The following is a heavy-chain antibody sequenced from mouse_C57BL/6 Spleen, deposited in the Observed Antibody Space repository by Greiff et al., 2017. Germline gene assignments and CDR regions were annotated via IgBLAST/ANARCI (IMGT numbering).Heavy chain of an antibody. CDR1: GFSFNTYA. D-gene: IGHD4-1*01. CDR2: IRSKSNNYAT. Sequence: EVKLVDSGGGLVQPKGSLKLSCAASGFSFNTYAMNWVRQAPGKGLEWVARIRSKSNNYATYYADSVKDRFTISRDDSESMLYLQMNNLKTEDTAMYYCVRQLGPYFDYWGQGTTLTVSS. CDR3: VRQLGPYFDY. J-gene: IGHJ2*01. V-gene: IGHV10-1*01.